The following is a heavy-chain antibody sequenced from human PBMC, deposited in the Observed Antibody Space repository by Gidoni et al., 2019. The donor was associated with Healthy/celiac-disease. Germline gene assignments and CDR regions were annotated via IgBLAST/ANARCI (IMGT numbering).Heavy chain of an antibody. Sequence: EVQLVESGGGLVQPGGSLRLSCAASGFTFSSYSMNWVRQAPGKGLEWVSYISSSSSTIYYADSVKGRFTISRDNAKNSLYLQMNSLRAEDTAVYYCARAQGYCSSTSCSYYYYYGMDVWGQGTTVTVSS. CDR3: ARAQGYCSSTSCSYYYYYGMDV. CDR2: ISSSSSTI. CDR1: GFTFSSYS. D-gene: IGHD2-2*01. J-gene: IGHJ6*02. V-gene: IGHV3-48*01.